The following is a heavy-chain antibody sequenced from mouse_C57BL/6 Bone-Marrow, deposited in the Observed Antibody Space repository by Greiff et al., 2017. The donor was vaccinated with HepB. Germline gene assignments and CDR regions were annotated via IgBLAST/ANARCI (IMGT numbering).Heavy chain of an antibody. CDR1: GYTFTDYY. V-gene: IGHV1-76*01. CDR2: IYPGSGNT. Sequence: VKLVESGAELVRPGASVKLSCKASGYTFTDYYINWVKQRPGQGLEWIARIYPGSGNTYYNEKFKGKATLTAEKSSSTAYMQLSSLTSEDSAVYFCARADLYYAMDYWGQGTSVTVSS. J-gene: IGHJ4*01. CDR3: ARADLYYAMDY.